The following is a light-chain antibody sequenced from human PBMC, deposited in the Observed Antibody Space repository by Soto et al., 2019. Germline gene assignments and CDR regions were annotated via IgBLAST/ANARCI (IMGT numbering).Light chain of an antibody. CDR3: QQRANLWT. CDR1: QSVYSL. V-gene: IGKV3-11*01. J-gene: IGKJ1*01. CDR2: DAA. Sequence: EIVLTQSPATLSLSPGERATLSCRASQSVYSLLAWYQQKPGQAPRLLIYDAANRATGIPARFSGSGYGTDFALNICSLGPEDFAVYYCQQRANLWTFGQGTRVQIK.